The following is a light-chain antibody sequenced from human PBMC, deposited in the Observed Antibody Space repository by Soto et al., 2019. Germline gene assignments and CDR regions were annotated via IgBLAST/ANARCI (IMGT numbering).Light chain of an antibody. Sequence: EIVLTQSPVTLSLSPGERATLSCRASQSVDSYLAWYQQKPGQAPRLLIYDVSNRATCIPARFSGSGSGTEFTLTISSLEPEDFAVYYCQQRNYWQVTFGQGTRLEI. CDR1: QSVDSY. CDR3: QQRNYWQVT. CDR2: DVS. J-gene: IGKJ5*01. V-gene: IGKV3-11*01.